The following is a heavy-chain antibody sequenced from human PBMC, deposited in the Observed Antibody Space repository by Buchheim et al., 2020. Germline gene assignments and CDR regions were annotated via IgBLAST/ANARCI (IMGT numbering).Heavy chain of an antibody. D-gene: IGHD7-27*01. J-gene: IGHJ4*02. CDR2: ISTSSSYI. V-gene: IGHV3-21*01. CDR1: GFIFSSYN. Sequence: EVQLVESGGALVKPGGSLRLSCEASGFIFSSYNMNWVRQAPGKGLEWVSSISTSSSYIYYADSVKGRFSISRDNARNSLSLQMNSLRVEDTAIYYCARDLSGDWEGPFDYWGQGTL. CDR3: ARDLSGDWEGPFDY.